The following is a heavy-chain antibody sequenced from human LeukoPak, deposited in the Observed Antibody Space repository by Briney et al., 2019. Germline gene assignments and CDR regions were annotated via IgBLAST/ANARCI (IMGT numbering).Heavy chain of an antibody. D-gene: IGHD6-19*01. V-gene: IGHV3-33*08. Sequence: GGSLRLSCAASGFTFSNYYMSWVRQAPGKGLEWVAVIFYDAYNKYYADSVKGRFTISRDNSKNTLYLQMDSLRVEDTAVYYCARANSRWLDGDFAFDIWGQGTMVTVSS. J-gene: IGHJ3*02. CDR1: GFTFSNYY. CDR3: ARANSRWLDGDFAFDI. CDR2: IFYDAYNK.